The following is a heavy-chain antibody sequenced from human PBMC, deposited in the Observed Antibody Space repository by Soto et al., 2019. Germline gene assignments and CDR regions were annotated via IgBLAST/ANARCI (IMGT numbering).Heavy chain of an antibody. Sequence: ETLSLTCTVGSISTYYWNWIRQSPGKGLEWIGYIYHIGRTNYNPSLRSRVTISIDTSKNQFSLKLSSVTAADTAVYYCAREPVGATHFDYWGQGALVTVSS. CDR2: IYHIGRT. CDR3: AREPVGATHFDY. CDR1: SISTYY. V-gene: IGHV4-59*01. J-gene: IGHJ4*02. D-gene: IGHD1-26*01.